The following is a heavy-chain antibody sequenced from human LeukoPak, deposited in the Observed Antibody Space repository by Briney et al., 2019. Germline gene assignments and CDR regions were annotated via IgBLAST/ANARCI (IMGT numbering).Heavy chain of an antibody. CDR3: ARVGPQYSSSSGAFDI. CDR2: IYHSGST. CDR1: GGSISSGGYY. V-gene: IGHV4-30-2*01. J-gene: IGHJ3*02. Sequence: SQTLSLTCTVSGGSISSGGYYWSWIRQPPGKGLEWIGYIYHSGSTYYNPSLKSRVTISVDRSKNQFSLKLSSVTAADTAVYYCARVGPQYSSSSGAFDIWGQGTMVTVSS. D-gene: IGHD6-6*01.